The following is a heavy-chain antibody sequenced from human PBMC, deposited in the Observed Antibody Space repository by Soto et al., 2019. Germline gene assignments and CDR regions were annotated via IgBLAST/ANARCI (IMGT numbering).Heavy chain of an antibody. D-gene: IGHD6-6*01. J-gene: IGHJ4*02. CDR2: IYYSGST. V-gene: IGHV4-31*03. Sequence: SETLSLTCTVSGGSISSGGYYWSWIRQHPGKGLEWIGYIYYSGSTYYNPSLKSRVTISVDTSKNQFSLKLSSVTAADTAVYYCARVKVQRWYSSSSDWYYFDYWGQGTLVTV. CDR3: ARVKVQRWYSSSSDWYYFDY. CDR1: GGSISSGGYY.